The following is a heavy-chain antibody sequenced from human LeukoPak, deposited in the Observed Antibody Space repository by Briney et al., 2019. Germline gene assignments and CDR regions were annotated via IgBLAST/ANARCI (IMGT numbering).Heavy chain of an antibody. J-gene: IGHJ6*02. CDR2: FSSSGSTI. Sequence: GGSLRLSCAASGFTFSSYEMNWVHQAPGKGLEWVSYFSSSGSTIYYADSVKGRFTISRDNAKNSLYLQMDSLRAEDTAVYYCARDYTPSLLKQLWLQTTTPVYYYGMDVWGQGTTATVSS. D-gene: IGHD5-18*01. CDR1: GFTFSSYE. CDR3: ARDYTPSLLKQLWLQTTTPVYYYGMDV. V-gene: IGHV3-48*03.